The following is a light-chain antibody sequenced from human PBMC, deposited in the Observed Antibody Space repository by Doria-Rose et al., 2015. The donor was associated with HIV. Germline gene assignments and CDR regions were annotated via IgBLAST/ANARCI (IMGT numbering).Light chain of an antibody. CDR1: QSINSW. Sequence: TQSPSTLSASVGDRVTITCRASQSINSWSAWYQQKPGKAPKLLIYEASTSHRGVPSRFSGSGSGTEFTLTISSLLPDDFATYYCQQYHNYPRTFGQGSKVEIK. CDR2: EAS. CDR3: QQYHNYPRT. V-gene: IGKV1-5*03. J-gene: IGKJ1*01.